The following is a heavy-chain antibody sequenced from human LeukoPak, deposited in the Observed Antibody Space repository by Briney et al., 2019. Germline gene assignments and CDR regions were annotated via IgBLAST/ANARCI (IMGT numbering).Heavy chain of an antibody. CDR1: GFTFSSYS. V-gene: IGHV3-21*01. J-gene: IGHJ4*02. D-gene: IGHD7-27*01. CDR3: ARVAPKLGFDY. Sequence: GGSLRLSCAASGFTFSSYSMNWVRQAPGKGLEWVSSISSSSSYIYYADSVKGRLTISRDNAKNSLYLQMNSLRAEDTAVYYCARVAPKLGFDYWGQGTLVTVSS. CDR2: ISSSSSYI.